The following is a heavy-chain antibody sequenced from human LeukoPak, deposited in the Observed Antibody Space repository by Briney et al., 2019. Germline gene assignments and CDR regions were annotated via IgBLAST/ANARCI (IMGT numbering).Heavy chain of an antibody. D-gene: IGHD3/OR15-3a*01. CDR2: ISSSSSYI. J-gene: IGHJ2*01. V-gene: IGHV3-21*01. CDR3: ARVDFGLGGAEWYFDL. CDR1: GFTFSRYS. Sequence: GGSLRLSCAASGFTFSRYSMNTVCQAPGKGLEWVSSISSSSSYINYADSVNGRFTISRDNAKKSLYLQMNSLRAEDTAVYYCARVDFGLGGAEWYFDLWGRGTLVTVSS.